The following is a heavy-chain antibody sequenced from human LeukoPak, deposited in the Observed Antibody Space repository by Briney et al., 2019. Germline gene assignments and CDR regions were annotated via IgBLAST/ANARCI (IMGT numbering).Heavy chain of an antibody. CDR3: AKAMVPAAAGTKDPHFDY. CDR1: GFTFSSYA. CDR2: ISGSGGST. Sequence: PGGSLRLSCAASGFTFSSYAMSWVRQAPGKGLEWVSAISGSGGSTYYADSVKGRFTISRDNSKNTLYLQMNSLRAEDTAVYYCAKAMVPAAAGTKDPHFDYWGQGTLVTVSS. D-gene: IGHD6-13*01. V-gene: IGHV3-23*01. J-gene: IGHJ4*02.